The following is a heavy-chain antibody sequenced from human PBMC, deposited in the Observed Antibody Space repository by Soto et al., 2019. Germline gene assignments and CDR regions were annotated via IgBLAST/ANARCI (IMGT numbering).Heavy chain of an antibody. Sequence: EVQLLESGGGLVQPGGSLRLSCAASGFTFSSYAMSWVRQAPGKGLEWVSAISGSGDSTYYADSVKGRFTISRDTSKNTQYLQMNGLRAEDSAVYYCAKRTVGWYFNLWGRGTLVTVSS. D-gene: IGHD4-17*01. CDR3: AKRTVGWYFNL. CDR2: ISGSGDST. J-gene: IGHJ2*01. V-gene: IGHV3-23*01. CDR1: GFTFSSYA.